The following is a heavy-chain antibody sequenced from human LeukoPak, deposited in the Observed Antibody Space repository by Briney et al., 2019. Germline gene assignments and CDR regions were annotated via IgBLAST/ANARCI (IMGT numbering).Heavy chain of an antibody. CDR2: IYHSGST. V-gene: IGHV4-38-2*02. D-gene: IGHD3-3*01. J-gene: IGHJ5*02. CDR1: SYSISSGYY. Sequence: SETLSLTCTVPSYSISSGYYWGWIRQPPGKGLEWIGSIYHSGSTYYNPSLKSRVTISIDTSKNQFSLKLSSVTAADTAVYYCARVPHGETIFGVVLYWFDPWGQGTLVTVSS. CDR3: ARVPHGETIFGVVLYWFDP.